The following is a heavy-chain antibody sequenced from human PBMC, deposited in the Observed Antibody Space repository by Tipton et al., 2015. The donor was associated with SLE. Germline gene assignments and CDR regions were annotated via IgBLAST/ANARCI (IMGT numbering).Heavy chain of an antibody. D-gene: IGHD5-18*01. CDR3: ARSNVDTAMAYWCFDL. CDR2: IYYSGST. Sequence: TLSLTCTVSGGSISSHYWSWIRQPPGKGLEWIGYIYYSGSTNYNPSLKSRVTISVDTSKNQFSLKLSSVTAADTAVYYCARSNVDTAMAYWCFDLWGRGTLVTVSS. J-gene: IGHJ2*01. CDR1: GGSISSHY. V-gene: IGHV4-59*11.